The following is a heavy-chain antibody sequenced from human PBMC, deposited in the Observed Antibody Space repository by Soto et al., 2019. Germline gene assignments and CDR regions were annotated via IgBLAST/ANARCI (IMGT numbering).Heavy chain of an antibody. CDR3: ARLSNNYYDSSGYPG. CDR2: IIPILGIA. J-gene: IGHJ4*02. D-gene: IGHD3-22*01. CDR1: GYTFTSYG. V-gene: IGHV1-69*04. Sequence: SVKVSCKASGYTFTSYGISWVRQAPGQGLEWMGRIIPILGIANYAQKFQGRVTITADKSTSTAYMELSSLRSEDTAVYYCARLSNNYYDSSGYPGWGQGTLVTVSS.